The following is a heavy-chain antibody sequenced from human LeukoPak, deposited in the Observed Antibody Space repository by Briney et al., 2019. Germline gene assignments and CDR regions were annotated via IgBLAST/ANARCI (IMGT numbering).Heavy chain of an antibody. CDR1: GGSISSSSYY. V-gene: IGHV4-39*01. Sequence: KSSETLSLTCTVSGGSISSSSYYWGWIRQPPGTGLEWIGSIYYSGSTYYNPSLKSRVTISVDTSKNQFSLKLSSVTAADTAVYYCAGIGYYDILTGHGSFDYWGQGTLVTVSS. CDR2: IYYSGST. CDR3: AGIGYYDILTGHGSFDY. D-gene: IGHD3-9*01. J-gene: IGHJ4*02.